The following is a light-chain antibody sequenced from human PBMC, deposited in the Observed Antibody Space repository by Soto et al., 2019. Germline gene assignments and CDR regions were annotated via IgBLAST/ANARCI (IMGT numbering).Light chain of an antibody. V-gene: IGKV3-20*01. CDR1: QSVITSF. J-gene: IGKJ2*01. CDR2: AAS. Sequence: EIVLTQSPGTLSLSPGERATLSCRASQSVITSFLVWYQQKPGQAPRLLIYAASSRATGIPDRFSGSGSGTDFTLTISRLEPEDFAVYYCQQYGSSPYTFGQGTTLEIK. CDR3: QQYGSSPYT.